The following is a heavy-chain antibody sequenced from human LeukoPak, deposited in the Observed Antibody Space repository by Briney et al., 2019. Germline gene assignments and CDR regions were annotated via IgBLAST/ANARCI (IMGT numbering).Heavy chain of an antibody. CDR3: ARNNYYGSGSPAAFDI. J-gene: IGHJ3*02. Sequence: SVKVSCKASGGTFSSYAISWVRQAPGQGLEWMGRIIPILGIANYAQKFQGRVTMTRNTSISTAYMELSSLRSEDTAVYYCARNNYYGSGSPAAFDIWGQGTMVTVSS. CDR2: IIPILGIA. V-gene: IGHV1-69*04. CDR1: GGTFSSYA. D-gene: IGHD3-10*01.